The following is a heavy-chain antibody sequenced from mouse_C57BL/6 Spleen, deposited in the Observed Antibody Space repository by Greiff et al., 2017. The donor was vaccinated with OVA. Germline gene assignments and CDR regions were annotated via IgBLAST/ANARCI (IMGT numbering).Heavy chain of an antibody. Sequence: EVKLMESGGGLVKPGGSLKLSCAASGFTFSDYGMHWVRQAPEKGLEWVAYISSGSSTIYYADTVKGRFTISRDNAKNTLFLQMTSLRSEDTAMYYCARRDGSPFAYWGQGTLVTVSA. D-gene: IGHD1-1*01. CDR2: ISSGSSTI. CDR3: ARRDGSPFAY. J-gene: IGHJ3*01. V-gene: IGHV5-17*01. CDR1: GFTFSDYG.